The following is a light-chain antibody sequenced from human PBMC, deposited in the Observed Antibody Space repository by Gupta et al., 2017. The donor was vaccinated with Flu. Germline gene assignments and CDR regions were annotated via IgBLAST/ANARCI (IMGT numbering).Light chain of an antibody. V-gene: IGLV1-44*01. CDR2: SDN. CDR1: ISNIVINT. Sequence: HSVLTQPPSASGPPWQRVTISCSGSISNIVINTVNWYQQLPGAAPKLLIFSDNQRPSRGPDRFSGGKTGTTASLAISGLQSEMEADYYCATWDGSLDGAVFGGGTKLTVL. CDR3: ATWDGSLDGAV. J-gene: IGLJ3*02.